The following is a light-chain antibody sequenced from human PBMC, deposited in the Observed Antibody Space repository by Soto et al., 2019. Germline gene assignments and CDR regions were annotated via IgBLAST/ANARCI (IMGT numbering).Light chain of an antibody. CDR3: QSYDSSLSAHVV. CDR2: GNS. V-gene: IGLV1-40*01. J-gene: IGLJ2*01. Sequence: QLVLTQPPSVSGAPGQRVTISCTGSSSNIGAGYDVHWYQQLPGTAPKLLIYGNSNRPSGVPDRFSGSKSGTSASLAITGLQAEDEADYDCQSYDSSLSAHVVFGGGTQLTVL. CDR1: SSNIGAGYD.